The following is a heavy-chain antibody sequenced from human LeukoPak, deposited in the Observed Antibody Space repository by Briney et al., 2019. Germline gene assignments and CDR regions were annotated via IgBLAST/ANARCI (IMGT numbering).Heavy chain of an antibody. CDR3: ARSHSGADY. Sequence: PGGSLRLSCAASGFTFDDYAMYWVRQAPGKGLEWVSSVDWNSGSIDYADSLKGRFTISRDNAKNSLYLQMNSLRAEDTALYYCARSHSGADYWGQGTLVTVSS. D-gene: IGHD1-26*01. CDR1: GFTFDDYA. CDR2: VDWNSGSI. V-gene: IGHV3-9*01. J-gene: IGHJ4*02.